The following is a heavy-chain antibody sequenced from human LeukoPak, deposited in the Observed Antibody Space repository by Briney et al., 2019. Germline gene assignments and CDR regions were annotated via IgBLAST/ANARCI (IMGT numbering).Heavy chain of an antibody. Sequence: SGPALVKPTQTLTLTCTLSGFSLSADEMCVSWIRQPPGKALEWLARIDWDDDKYYSASLKTRLTISKDTSKNQVVLTMTNMNPVDTATYYCARIRVRYTGSYCDYWGQGTLVTVSS. CDR2: IDWDDDK. J-gene: IGHJ4*02. V-gene: IGHV2-70*11. CDR1: GFSLSADEMC. D-gene: IGHD1-26*01. CDR3: ARIRVRYTGSYCDY.